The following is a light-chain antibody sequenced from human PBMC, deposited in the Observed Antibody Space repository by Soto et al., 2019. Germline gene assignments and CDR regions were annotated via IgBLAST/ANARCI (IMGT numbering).Light chain of an antibody. CDR1: QSVSSN. V-gene: IGKV3-15*01. J-gene: IGKJ4*01. CDR2: GAS. Sequence: EIVMTQSPATLSVSPGERATLSCRASQSVSSNLAWYQQKPGQAPRLLIYGASTRATGIPARFSGSGSGTDFTLTISGLEPEDFAVYYCQQRSNWPPLTFGGGTKVDIK. CDR3: QQRSNWPPLT.